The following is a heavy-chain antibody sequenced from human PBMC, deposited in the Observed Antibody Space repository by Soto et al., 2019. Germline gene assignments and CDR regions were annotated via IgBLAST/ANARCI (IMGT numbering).Heavy chain of an antibody. CDR1: GGTFSSYA. CDR2: IIPIFGTA. Sequence: SVKVSCKASGGTFSSYAISWVRQAPGQGLEWMGGIIPIFGTANYAQKFQGRVTITADESTSTAYMELSSLRSEDTAVYYCATTRVPAAIRYYYGMDVWGQGTTVTVSS. V-gene: IGHV1-69*13. D-gene: IGHD2-2*01. CDR3: ATTRVPAAIRYYYGMDV. J-gene: IGHJ6*02.